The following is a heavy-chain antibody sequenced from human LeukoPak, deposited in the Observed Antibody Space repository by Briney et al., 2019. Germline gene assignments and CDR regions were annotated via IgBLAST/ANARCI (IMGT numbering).Heavy chain of an antibody. D-gene: IGHD2-21*01. J-gene: IGHJ4*02. V-gene: IGHV3-23*01. CDR3: TKGGVVSAFGY. CDR1: GFSFGTYT. Sequence: GGSLRLSCAASGFSFGTYTMTWVRQAPGKGLECVATISGSGGNTYYTDSVQGRFTISRDNSVHTLFLQMSSLRVEDTALYYCTKGGVVSAFGYWGQGVLVTVSS. CDR2: ISGSGGNT.